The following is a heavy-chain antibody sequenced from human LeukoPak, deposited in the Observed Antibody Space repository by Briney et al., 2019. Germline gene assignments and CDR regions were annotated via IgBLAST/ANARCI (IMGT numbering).Heavy chain of an antibody. D-gene: IGHD4-23*01. Sequence: GAPVKVSCEASGYTFTSYYMHWVRQAPGQGLEWMGIINPSGGSTSYAQKLQGRVTMTRDTSTSTVYMELSSLRSEDTAVYYCASGQVVTRQPAFDYWGQGTLVTVSS. J-gene: IGHJ4*02. CDR1: GYTFTSYY. CDR2: INPSGGST. V-gene: IGHV1-46*01. CDR3: ASGQVVTRQPAFDY.